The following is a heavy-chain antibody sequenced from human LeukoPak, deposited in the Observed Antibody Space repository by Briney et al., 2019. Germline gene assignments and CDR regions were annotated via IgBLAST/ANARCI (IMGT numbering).Heavy chain of an antibody. CDR1: GGTFSSYA. J-gene: IGHJ5*02. D-gene: IGHD2-2*01. V-gene: IGHV1-69*05. CDR2: IIPIFGTA. Sequence: GASVKVSCKASGGTFSSYAISWVRQAPGQGLEWMGGIIPIFGTANYAQTFQGRVTITTDESTSTAYMELSSLRSEDTAVYYCARGKDIVVVPAALPWFDPWGQGTLVTVSS. CDR3: ARGKDIVVVPAALPWFDP.